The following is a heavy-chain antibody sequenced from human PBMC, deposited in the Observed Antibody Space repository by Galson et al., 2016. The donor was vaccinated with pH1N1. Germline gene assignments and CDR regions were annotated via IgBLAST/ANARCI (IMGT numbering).Heavy chain of an antibody. J-gene: IGHJ3*01. CDR3: ARDPARQIWFWAAFVV. Sequence: SLRLSCAASGFTITNYAMHWVRLAPGKGLEWVSYISDSCCSTYYADSVKGRFTVSRDTSKNTLYLPMDSLGAEDTALYYCARDPARQIWFWAAFVVWGQGTKVTISS. CDR2: ISDSCCST. D-gene: IGHD3-10*01. V-gene: IGHV3-23*01. CDR1: GFTITNYA.